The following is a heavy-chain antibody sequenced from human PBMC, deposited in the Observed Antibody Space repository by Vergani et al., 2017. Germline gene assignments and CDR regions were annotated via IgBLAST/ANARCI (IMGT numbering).Heavy chain of an antibody. CDR1: GFTFGDYA. Sequence: EVQLVESGGGLVQPGRSLRLSCTASGFTFGDYAMSWFRQAPGKGLEWVGFIRSKAYGGTTEYAASVKGRFTISRDDSKSIAYLQMNSLKTEDTAVYYXTRVWVPYYYDSSGYYADAFDIWGQGTMVTVSS. V-gene: IGHV3-49*03. CDR2: IRSKAYGGTT. CDR3: TRVWVPYYYDSSGYYADAFDI. J-gene: IGHJ3*02. D-gene: IGHD3-22*01.